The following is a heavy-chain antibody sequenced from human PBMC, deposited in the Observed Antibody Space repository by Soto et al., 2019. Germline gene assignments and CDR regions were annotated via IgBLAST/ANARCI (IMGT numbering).Heavy chain of an antibody. CDR3: AKGYLPGPSGSSVPSFDP. J-gene: IGHJ5*02. CDR2: INSDGSST. Sequence: PGGSLRLSCAASGFTFSSYWMHWVRQAPGKGLVWVSRINSDGSSTSYADSVKGRFTISRDNAKNTLYLQMNSLRAEDTAVYYCAKGYLPGPSGSSVPSFDPWGQGTLVTVSS. V-gene: IGHV3-74*01. CDR1: GFTFSSYW. D-gene: IGHD1-26*01.